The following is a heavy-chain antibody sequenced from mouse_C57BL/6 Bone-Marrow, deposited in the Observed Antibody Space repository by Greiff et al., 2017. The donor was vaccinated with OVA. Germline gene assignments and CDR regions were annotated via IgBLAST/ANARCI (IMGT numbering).Heavy chain of an antibody. CDR1: GYTFTSYW. D-gene: IGHD1-1*01. V-gene: IGHV1-50*01. Sequence: QVQLQQPGAELVKPGASVKLSCKASGYTFTSYWMPWVKQRPGQGLEWIGEIDPSDSYTNYNQKFKGKATLTVDTSSSTAYMQLSSLTSEDSAVYYCYYGSSYYWGQGTTLTVSS. CDR3: YYGSSYY. J-gene: IGHJ2*01. CDR2: IDPSDSYT.